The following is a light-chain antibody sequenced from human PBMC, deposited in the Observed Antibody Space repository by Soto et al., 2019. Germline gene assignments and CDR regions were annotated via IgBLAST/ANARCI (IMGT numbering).Light chain of an antibody. CDR3: VSFTTSKSYV. Sequence: QSALTQPPSASGSPGQSVTISCTGTSSDVGGYDYVSWYQQHPGKAPKLMIYDITNRPSGVSNRFSGSKAGNTASLTISGLQAEDEADYYCVSFTTSKSYVFGTGTKLTVL. V-gene: IGLV2-14*01. CDR1: SSDVGGYDY. CDR2: DIT. J-gene: IGLJ1*01.